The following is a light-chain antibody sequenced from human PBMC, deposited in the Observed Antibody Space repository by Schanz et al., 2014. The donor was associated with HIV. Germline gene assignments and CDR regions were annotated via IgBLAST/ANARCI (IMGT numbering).Light chain of an antibody. J-gene: IGKJ3*01. CDR1: QGISNY. CDR3: QQYDNLLFT. Sequence: DIQMTQSPSSLSASVGDRVTITCRASQGISNYLAWYQQKPGKVPKLLIYDASNLETGVPSRFSGSGSGTDFTFTISSLQPEDIATYYCQQYDNLLFTFGPGTKVDIK. CDR2: DAS. V-gene: IGKV1-33*01.